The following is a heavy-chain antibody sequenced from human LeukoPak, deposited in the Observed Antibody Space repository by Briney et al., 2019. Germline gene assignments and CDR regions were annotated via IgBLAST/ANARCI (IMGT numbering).Heavy chain of an antibody. V-gene: IGHV3-73*01. Sequence: GGSLKLSCAASGFTFSGSAIHWVRQSSGKGLEWVGHIDKKDNFYATTSAASVTGRFTISRDDSKNTAYLQMNSLKTEDTALYYCTRDSGTYNWLDPWGQGTPVTVSS. CDR1: GFTFSGSA. D-gene: IGHD1-26*01. CDR3: TRDSGTYNWLDP. J-gene: IGHJ5*02. CDR2: IDKKDNFYAT.